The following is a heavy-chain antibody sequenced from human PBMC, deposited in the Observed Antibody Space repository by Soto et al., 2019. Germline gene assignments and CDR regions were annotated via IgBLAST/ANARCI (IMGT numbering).Heavy chain of an antibody. V-gene: IGHV4-39*01. CDR1: GGSISSGGYY. D-gene: IGHD4-17*01. CDR3: AKTKTTVGFGYFDY. Sequence: PSETLSLTCTVSGGSISSGGYYWSWIRQHPGKGLEWIGYIYYSGNTYYNPSLRSRVTISVDTSKNQFSLKLSSVTAADTAVYYCAKTKTTVGFGYFDYWGQGTLVTVSS. CDR2: IYYSGNT. J-gene: IGHJ4*02.